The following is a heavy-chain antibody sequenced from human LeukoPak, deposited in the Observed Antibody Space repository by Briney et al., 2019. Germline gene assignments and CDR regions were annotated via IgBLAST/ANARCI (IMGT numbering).Heavy chain of an antibody. Sequence: SETLSLTCTVSGGSISSGGYYWSWIRQHPGKGLEWIGYIYYSGSTYYNPSLKSRVTISVDTSKNQFSLKLSSVTAADTAVYYCARVVYDSSGYYLGVGPLVYWGQGTLVTVSS. CDR1: GGSISSGGYY. J-gene: IGHJ4*02. CDR3: ARVVYDSSGYYLGVGPLVY. CDR2: IYYSGST. D-gene: IGHD3-22*01. V-gene: IGHV4-31*03.